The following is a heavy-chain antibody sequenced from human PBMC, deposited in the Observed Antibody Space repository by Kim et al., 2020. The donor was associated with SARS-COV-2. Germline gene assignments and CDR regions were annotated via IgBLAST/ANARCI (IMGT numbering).Heavy chain of an antibody. V-gene: IGHV1-69*04. CDR3: ARVSSLVAGPKEVDY. Sequence: KFQGRATITADKSTSSAYMELSSLRSDDTAVYYCARVSSLVAGPKEVDYWGQGTLVTVSS. J-gene: IGHJ4*02. D-gene: IGHD6-19*01.